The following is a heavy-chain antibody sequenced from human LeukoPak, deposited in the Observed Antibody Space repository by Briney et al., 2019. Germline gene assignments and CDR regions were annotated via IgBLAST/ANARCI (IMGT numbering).Heavy chain of an antibody. CDR1: GGSFSGYY. D-gene: IGHD3-10*01. J-gene: IGHJ4*02. V-gene: IGHV4-34*01. Sequence: SETLSLTCAVYGGSFSGYYWSWFRQPPGKGLEWIGEINHSGSTNYNPSLKSRVTISVDTSKNQFSLKLSSVTAADTAVYYCARGRLLWFGEGYYFDYWGQGTLVTVSS. CDR2: INHSGST. CDR3: ARGRLLWFGEGYYFDY.